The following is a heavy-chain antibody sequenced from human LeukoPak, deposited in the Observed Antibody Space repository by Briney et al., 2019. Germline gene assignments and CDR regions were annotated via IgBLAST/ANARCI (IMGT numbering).Heavy chain of an antibody. V-gene: IGHV3-11*06. CDR2: ISTSSSYI. Sequence: GGSLRLSCAASGFSFSGSYMSWIRQAPGKGLEWVSFISTSSSYIYYADSLKGRFTISRHNAKKSLYLQMNSLRAEDTAVYYCARDLWGIAAAGLYYMDVWGKGTTVTVSS. J-gene: IGHJ6*03. D-gene: IGHD6-13*01. CDR1: GFSFSGSY. CDR3: ARDLWGIAAAGLYYMDV.